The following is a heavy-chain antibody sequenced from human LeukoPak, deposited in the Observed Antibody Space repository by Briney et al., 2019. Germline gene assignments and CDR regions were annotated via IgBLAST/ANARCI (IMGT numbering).Heavy chain of an antibody. Sequence: PGRSLRLSCAASGFTFSSYGMHWVRQARDKGLEWVAIIWYDGSNKYYADSVKGRFTISRDNSKNTLYLQMNSLRAEDTAVYYCARDPRGWTHIVVVPAALDYWGQGTLVTVSS. CDR2: IWYDGSNK. J-gene: IGHJ4*02. V-gene: IGHV3-33*01. CDR1: GFTFSSYG. D-gene: IGHD2-2*01. CDR3: ARDPRGWTHIVVVPAALDY.